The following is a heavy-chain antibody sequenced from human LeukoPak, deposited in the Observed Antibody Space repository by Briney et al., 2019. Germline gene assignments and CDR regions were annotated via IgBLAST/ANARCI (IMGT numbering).Heavy chain of an antibody. J-gene: IGHJ5*02. CDR1: GYSFTNYW. Sequence: PGESLKISCKGSGYSFTNYWIGWVRQMPGKGLEWMGTIYPGDSDTKYSPSFQGQVTISADKSISTAYLQWSSLKASDTAMYYCARRSLHSLSLWFDPWGQGTLVTVSS. CDR3: ARRSLHSLSLWFDP. D-gene: IGHD2-15*01. CDR2: IYPGDSDT. V-gene: IGHV5-51*01.